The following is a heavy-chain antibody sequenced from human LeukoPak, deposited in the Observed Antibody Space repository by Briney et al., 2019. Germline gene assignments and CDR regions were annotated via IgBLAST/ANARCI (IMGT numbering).Heavy chain of an antibody. V-gene: IGHV3-23*01. CDR3: AKSGFNGLVVVPAALWSFDL. CDR2: ISSSGEKT. J-gene: IGHJ2*01. Sequence: PGGSLRLSCAASGFRFSTYAMNWVRQIPGKGPEWVSGISSSGEKTYYSDSVKGRFAISRDNSDNTPFLQMNSLRVDDTATYFCAKSGFNGLVVVPAALWSFDLWGRGTLVTVSS. D-gene: IGHD2-2*01. CDR1: GFRFSTYA.